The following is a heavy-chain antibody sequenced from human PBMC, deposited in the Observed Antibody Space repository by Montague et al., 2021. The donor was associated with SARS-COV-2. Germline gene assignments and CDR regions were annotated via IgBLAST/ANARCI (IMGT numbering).Heavy chain of an antibody. Sequence: SLRLSCAASGFTFSSHAMHWVRQAPGKGLEWVAVISYDGSNKYYADSVKGRFTISRDNSKNTLYLQMNSLRAEDTAVYYCARGFRGGYSTFDYWGQGTLVTVSS. J-gene: IGHJ4*02. CDR3: ARGFRGGYSTFDY. D-gene: IGHD2-21*01. V-gene: IGHV3-30*04. CDR1: GFTFSSHA. CDR2: ISYDGSNK.